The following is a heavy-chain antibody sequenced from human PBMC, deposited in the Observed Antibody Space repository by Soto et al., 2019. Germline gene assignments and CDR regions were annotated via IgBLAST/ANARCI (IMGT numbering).Heavy chain of an antibody. J-gene: IGHJ5*02. D-gene: IGHD3-10*01. Sequence: ASVKVSCKPSGYTFTTNGVSWLRQAPRQGLEWMGWINPDNGNTVYAQNLQGRLTVTADTSTNTAYMDLRSLRSDDTAVYYCAASMVRGVTSWFDPWGQGTLVTVSS. V-gene: IGHV1-18*04. CDR2: INPDNGNT. CDR3: AASMVRGVTSWFDP. CDR1: GYTFTTNG.